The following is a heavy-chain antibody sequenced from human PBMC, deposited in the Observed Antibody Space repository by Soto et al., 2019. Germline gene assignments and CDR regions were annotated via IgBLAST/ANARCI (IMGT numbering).Heavy chain of an antibody. J-gene: IGHJ4*02. V-gene: IGHV4-59*01. D-gene: IGHD6-19*01. CDR3: AKSIWDTSGWKTDY. CDR1: GDSISSLY. CDR2: IYYSGSI. Sequence: QVQLQESGPGLVKPSETLSLTCTVSGDSISSLYWSWIRQPPGKGLEWIGYIYYSGSINYNPSLKSRVNISVDPSKNQFSLRLSSVTAADTAVYYCAKSIWDTSGWKTDYWGQGTLVTVSS.